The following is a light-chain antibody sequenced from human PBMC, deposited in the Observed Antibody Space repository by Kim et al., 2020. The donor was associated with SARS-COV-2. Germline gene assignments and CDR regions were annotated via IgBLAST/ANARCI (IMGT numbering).Light chain of an antibody. V-gene: IGLV2-23*02. Sequence: YGSGSPGQSITISCTEASSDVVSWYQHHPGEAPKLIIFEVNKRPSQISNRFSGSKSGNTASLTIAGLHAEDEANYYCCSYEGTVVLGRGTQLTVL. CDR2: EVN. CDR1: SSDVV. CDR3: CSYEGTVV. J-gene: IGLJ2*01.